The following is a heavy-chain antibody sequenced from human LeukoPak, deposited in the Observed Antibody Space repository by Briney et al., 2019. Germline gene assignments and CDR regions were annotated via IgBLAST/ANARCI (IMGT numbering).Heavy chain of an antibody. CDR3: ARDRNPGMDV. CDR2: IYSGGST. V-gene: IGHV3-53*01. Sequence: GGSLRLSCAASGFAVSSNYMSWVRQAPGKGLEWVSVIYSGGSTYYADSVKGRFTISRDNSKNTLHLQMNSLRAEDTAVYYCARDRNPGMDVWGQGTTVTVSS. CDR1: GFAVSSNY. J-gene: IGHJ6*02.